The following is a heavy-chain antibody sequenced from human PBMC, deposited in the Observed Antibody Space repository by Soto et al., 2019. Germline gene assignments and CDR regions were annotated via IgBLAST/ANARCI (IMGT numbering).Heavy chain of an antibody. CDR3: VRELGLAY. Sequence: TGGSLRLSCAASGFTLSNYWMTWVRQAPGKGLEWVANINKDGSQKNYVDSVKGRFTIARENGQNSLSLQINSLRVEDTAAYYCVRELGLAYWGQGALVTVSS. D-gene: IGHD7-27*01. CDR1: GFTLSNYW. J-gene: IGHJ4*02. V-gene: IGHV3-7*03. CDR2: INKDGSQK.